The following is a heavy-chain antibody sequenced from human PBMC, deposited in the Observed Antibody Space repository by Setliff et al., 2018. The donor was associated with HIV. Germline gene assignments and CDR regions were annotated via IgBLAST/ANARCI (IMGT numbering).Heavy chain of an antibody. CDR1: GGSISSGSYY. D-gene: IGHD3-10*01. J-gene: IGHJ6*02. Sequence: SETLSLTCTVSGGSISSGSYYWSWIRQPAGKGLEWIGRIYTSGSTNYNPSLKSRVTISIDMSKNHFSLKPTSVTAAETAVYYCARSMKGTYHYGMDVWGQGTTVTVSS. V-gene: IGHV4-61*02. CDR3: ARSMKGTYHYGMDV. CDR2: IYTSGST.